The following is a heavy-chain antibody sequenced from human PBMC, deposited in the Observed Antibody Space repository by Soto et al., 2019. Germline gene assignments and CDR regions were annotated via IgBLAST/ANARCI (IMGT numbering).Heavy chain of an antibody. J-gene: IGHJ5*02. D-gene: IGHD2-2*01. CDR3: VKGEGYCSSTSCHSRFDP. CDR1: GFTFSSYA. V-gene: IGHV3-64D*08. CDR2: ISSNGGST. Sequence: GSLRLPCSASGFTFSSYAMHCVRQAPGKGLEYVSAISSNGGSTYYADSVKGRFTISRDNSKNTLYLQMSSLRAEDTAVCYCVKGEGYCSSTSCHSRFDPWGQGTLVTVSS.